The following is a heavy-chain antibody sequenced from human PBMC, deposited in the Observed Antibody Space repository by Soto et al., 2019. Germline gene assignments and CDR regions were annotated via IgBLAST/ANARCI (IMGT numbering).Heavy chain of an antibody. V-gene: IGHV3-33*01. CDR3: ARAPGHRVGGLYYNYGMDV. D-gene: IGHD3-16*01. Sequence: PGGSLRLSCAASGFTFSSYGMHWVRQAPGKGLEWVAVIWYDGSNKYYADSVKGRFTISRDNSKNTLYLQMNSLRAEDTAVDYCARAPGHRVGGLYYNYGMDVWGKGPTAPVPP. J-gene: IGHJ6*04. CDR2: IWYDGSNK. CDR1: GFTFSSYG.